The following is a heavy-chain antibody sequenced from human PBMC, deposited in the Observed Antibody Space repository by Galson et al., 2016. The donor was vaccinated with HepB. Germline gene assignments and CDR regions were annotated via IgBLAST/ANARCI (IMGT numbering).Heavy chain of an antibody. CDR3: ARDTNEDSKSPYYYLAW. V-gene: IGHV1-18*01. Sequence: SVKVSCKASGYMFNNYVMSWVRQAPGKGLEWMGWISVYSGFTNYAQKLKGRVTLTTDISTSTAYMELRSLGSDDTAVYYCARDTNEDSKSPYYYLAWWGQGTLVTASS. CDR2: ISVYSGFT. J-gene: IGHJ4*02. D-gene: IGHD3-10*01. CDR1: GYMFNNYV.